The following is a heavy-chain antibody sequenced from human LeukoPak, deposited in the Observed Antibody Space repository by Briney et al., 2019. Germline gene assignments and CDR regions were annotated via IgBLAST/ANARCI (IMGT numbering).Heavy chain of an antibody. Sequence: GSLRLSCAASGFTFSSYWMSWVRQAPGKGLEWVANIKQDGSEKYYVDSVKGRFTISRDNAKNSLYLQMNSLRAEDTAVYYCARDGGLGATTNTWFDPWGQGTLVTVSS. J-gene: IGHJ5*02. D-gene: IGHD5-24*01. CDR1: GFTFSSYW. CDR3: ARDGGLGATTNTWFDP. V-gene: IGHV3-7*03. CDR2: IKQDGSEK.